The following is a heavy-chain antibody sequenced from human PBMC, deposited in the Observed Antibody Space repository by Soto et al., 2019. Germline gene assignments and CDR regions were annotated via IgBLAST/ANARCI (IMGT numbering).Heavy chain of an antibody. J-gene: IGHJ4*02. Sequence: SETLSLTCTFSGGSISSYYWGWIRQPPGKGLEWIGYIYYSGSTNYNPSLKSRVIISVDTSKNQFSLKLSSVTAADTAVYYCARRYGGNFDYWGQGTLVTVS. CDR1: GGSISSYY. CDR3: ARRYGGNFDY. V-gene: IGHV4-59*01. D-gene: IGHD3-16*01. CDR2: IYYSGST.